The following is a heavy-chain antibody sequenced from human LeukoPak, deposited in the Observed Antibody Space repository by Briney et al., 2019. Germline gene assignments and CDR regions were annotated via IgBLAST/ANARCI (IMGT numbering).Heavy chain of an antibody. CDR2: ISRTGNTM. CDR3: ARLQYSGTYYYFDY. CDR1: GFTFSSYE. Sequence: GGSLRLFCAASGFTFSSYEMNWVRQAPGKGLEWVSYISRTGNTMYYADSVKGRFTISRDNAKNSLYLQMNSLRAEDTAVYYCARLQYSGTYYYFDYWGQGTLVTVSS. V-gene: IGHV3-48*03. J-gene: IGHJ4*02. D-gene: IGHD1-26*01.